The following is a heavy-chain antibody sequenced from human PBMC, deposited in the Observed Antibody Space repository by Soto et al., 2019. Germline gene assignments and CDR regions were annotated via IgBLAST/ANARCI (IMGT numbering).Heavy chain of an antibody. J-gene: IGHJ4*02. CDR2: ISYDGSKK. D-gene: IGHD3-22*01. CDR3: AKDTYYHDTTGYYVFDY. Sequence: QVQLVESGGGVVQPGRSLTLSCAASEFTFSSYGIHWVRQAPGKGLEWVAVISYDGSKKQYADSVKGRFTISRDNSKNTLHLQMNSLRAEDKAVYYCAKDTYYHDTTGYYVFDYWGQGTLVTVSS. CDR1: EFTFSSYG. V-gene: IGHV3-30*18.